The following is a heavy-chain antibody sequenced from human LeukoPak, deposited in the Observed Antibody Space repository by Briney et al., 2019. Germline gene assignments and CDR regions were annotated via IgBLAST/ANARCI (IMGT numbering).Heavy chain of an antibody. CDR2: ISFDGSNE. J-gene: IGHJ4*02. CDR3: ARGTGFGTFDS. Sequence: SGVSLRLSCAASVFPFSGYFMHWVRQAPGKGLEWMAIISFDGSNEYYADAVKGRLTISRDNSKNTLYLQMNSLRPEDTAVYFCARGTGFGTFDSWGQGTLVTVSS. CDR1: VFPFSGYF. D-gene: IGHD1-1*01. V-gene: IGHV3-30-3*01.